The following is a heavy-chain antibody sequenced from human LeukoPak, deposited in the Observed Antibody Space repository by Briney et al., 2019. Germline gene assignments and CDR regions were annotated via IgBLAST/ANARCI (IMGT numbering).Heavy chain of an antibody. CDR1: GFTFSSSW. CDR3: VVVVTTSFS. D-gene: IGHD2-15*01. Sequence: GGSLRLSCAASGFTFSSSWIHWVRQVPGKGPVWVSRISGDQTTTTYADSVKGRFTNSRDNAKNTLYLQRNSLTAEDTAVYYCVVVVTTSFSWGQGTLGTVSS. CDR2: ISGDQTTT. J-gene: IGHJ5*02. V-gene: IGHV3-74*01.